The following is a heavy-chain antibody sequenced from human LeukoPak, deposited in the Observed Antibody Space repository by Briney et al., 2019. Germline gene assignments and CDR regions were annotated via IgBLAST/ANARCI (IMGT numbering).Heavy chain of an antibody. Sequence: SVKASCKASGGTFSSYAISWVRQAPGQGLEWMGGIIPIFGTANYAQKFQGRVTITADESTSTAYMELSSLRSEDTAVYYCARDRPSAAAYYFDYWGQGTLVTVSS. CDR2: IIPIFGTA. D-gene: IGHD6-13*01. V-gene: IGHV1-69*13. CDR3: ARDRPSAAAYYFDY. J-gene: IGHJ4*02. CDR1: GGTFSSYA.